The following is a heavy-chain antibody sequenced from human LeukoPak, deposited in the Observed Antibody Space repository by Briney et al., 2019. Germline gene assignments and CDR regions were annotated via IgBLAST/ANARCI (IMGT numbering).Heavy chain of an antibody. CDR1: GGSISSYY. D-gene: IGHD1-26*01. J-gene: IGHJ4*02. CDR2: IYYSGNT. V-gene: IGHV4-59*01. Sequence: SETLSLTCTVSGGSISSYYWSWIRQPPGKGLEWIGYIYYSGNTNYNPSLKGRVTISIDTSKNQFSLKLRSVTAADTAVYYCARDREGGDYWGQGTLVTVSS. CDR3: ARDREGGDY.